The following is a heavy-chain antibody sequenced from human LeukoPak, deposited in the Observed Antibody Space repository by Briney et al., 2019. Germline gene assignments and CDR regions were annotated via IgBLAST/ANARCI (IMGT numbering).Heavy chain of an antibody. D-gene: IGHD1-7*01. CDR2: IYHSGST. Sequence: SETLSVTCTVPGGSISSNNYYWGWIRQPPGKGLEWIGSIYHSGSTYYNPSLKSRVTIFVDTSKNQFSLKLSSVTAADTAVYYCGRLTGTADYWGQGTLVTVSS. V-gene: IGHV4-39*01. CDR1: GGSISSNNYY. J-gene: IGHJ4*02. CDR3: GRLTGTADY.